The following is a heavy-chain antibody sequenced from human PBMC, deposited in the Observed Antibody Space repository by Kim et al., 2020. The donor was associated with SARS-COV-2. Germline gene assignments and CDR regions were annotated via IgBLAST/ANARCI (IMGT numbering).Heavy chain of an antibody. D-gene: IGHD5-18*01. CDR3: ARHREGLRYGYEYNWIDP. J-gene: IGHJ5*02. CDR2: IYYTGST. Sequence: SETLFLTCTVSGGSINWSDDYWGWIRQSPGKGLEWIGTIYYTGSTYYNPSLRSRVTISLDTSKNQYSLKVSSVTAADTAVYYCARHREGLRYGYEYNWIDPWGQGTLVTVSS. V-gene: IGHV4-39*01. CDR1: GGSINWSDDY.